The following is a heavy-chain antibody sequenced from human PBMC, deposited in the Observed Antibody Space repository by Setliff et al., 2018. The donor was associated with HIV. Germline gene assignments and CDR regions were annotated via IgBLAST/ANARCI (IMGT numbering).Heavy chain of an antibody. D-gene: IGHD3-22*01. CDR2: IYYSGST. CDR3: ASTYYYDSLHFHH. Sequence: SETLSLTCSVSGASISSSDYYWGWIRQPPGKGLEWIGSIYYSGSTDYNPSLKSRVTISVDTSKNQFSLKLRSVTAADTAVYYCASTYYYDSLHFHHWGQGTLVTVSS. V-gene: IGHV4-39*01. CDR1: GASISSSDYY. J-gene: IGHJ1*01.